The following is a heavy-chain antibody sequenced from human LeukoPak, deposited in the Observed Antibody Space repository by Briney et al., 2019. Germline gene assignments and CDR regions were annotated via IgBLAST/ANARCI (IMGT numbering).Heavy chain of an antibody. J-gene: IGHJ4*02. CDR2: IKQDGSEK. CDR3: AKAGYGSGSSSLDQ. D-gene: IGHD3-10*01. Sequence: GGSLRLSCAASGFTFSDYWMSWVRQAPGKGLEWVANIKQDGSEKYYVDSVKGRFTISRDNAKNSLHLQMNTLRAEDTAVYYCAKAGYGSGSSSLDQWGQGTLVTVSS. V-gene: IGHV3-7*01. CDR1: GFTFSDYW.